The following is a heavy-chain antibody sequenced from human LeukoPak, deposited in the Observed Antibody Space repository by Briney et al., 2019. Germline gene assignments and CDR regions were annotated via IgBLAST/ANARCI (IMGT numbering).Heavy chain of an antibody. CDR2: ISSSGSTI. J-gene: IGHJ6*03. CDR1: GFTSSDYY. Sequence: GSLRLSCAASGFTSSDYYMSWIRQAAGKGLEWVTYISSSGSTIYYADSVKGRFTISRDNAKNSLYLQMNSLRAEDTAVYYCARVLVDTAMVLVLYYYYYMDVWGKGTTVTVSS. D-gene: IGHD5-18*01. V-gene: IGHV3-11*04. CDR3: ARVLVDTAMVLVLYYYYYMDV.